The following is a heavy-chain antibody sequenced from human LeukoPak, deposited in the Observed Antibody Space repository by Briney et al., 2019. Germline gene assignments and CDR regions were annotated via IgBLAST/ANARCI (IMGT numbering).Heavy chain of an antibody. CDR3: ARDLVGSHTGYSSGAWDY. V-gene: IGHV1-69*13. CDR1: GGTFSNYA. CDR2: IIPLFDTA. J-gene: IGHJ4*02. Sequence: ASVKVSCKASGGTFSNYAISWVRQAPGQGLEWMGGIIPLFDTADYAQKFQGRLTITADESTSTAYMELSSLRAEDTAVYYCARDLVGSHTGYSSGAWDYWGQGTLVTVSS. D-gene: IGHD3-9*01.